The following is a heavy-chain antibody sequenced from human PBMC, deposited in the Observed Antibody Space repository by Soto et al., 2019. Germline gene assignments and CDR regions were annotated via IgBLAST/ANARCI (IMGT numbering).Heavy chain of an antibody. CDR1: PGSIISSNYY. J-gene: IGHJ5*01. Sequence: LETLSLTCTVSPGSIISSNYYCVWIRQPPGKGLEWIGSIYHGGSTYYNPSLKSRVTISVDTSNNRFSLKLSSVTAADSAMYYCARHRSGYPTTVHPRWFDSWGQGTLVTVSS. D-gene: IGHD6-25*01. CDR3: ARHRSGYPTTVHPRWFDS. V-gene: IGHV4-39*01. CDR2: IYHGGST.